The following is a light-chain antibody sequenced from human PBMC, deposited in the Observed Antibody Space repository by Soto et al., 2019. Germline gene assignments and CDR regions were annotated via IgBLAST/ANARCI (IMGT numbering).Light chain of an antibody. CDR2: EVN. V-gene: IGLV2-8*01. CDR3: SSFAANPV. CDR1: SSDVGAYNY. Sequence: QSALTQPPSASGSPGQSVAISCTGTSSDVGAYNYVSWYQQHPGKAPKLMLSEVNKRPSGVPDRFSGSKSGNTASLTVSGLQAEDEADYYCSSFAANPVFGGGTKLTVL. J-gene: IGLJ3*02.